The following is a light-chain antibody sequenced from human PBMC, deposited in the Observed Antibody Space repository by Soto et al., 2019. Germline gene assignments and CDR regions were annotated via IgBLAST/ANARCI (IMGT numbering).Light chain of an antibody. CDR2: AS. CDR3: QQGHGT. J-gene: IGKJ1*01. V-gene: IGKV1-39*01. CDR1: QSISSD. Sequence: DIQMTQSPSSLSASIGDRVTITCRASQSISSDLCWYQQKPGNAPKPLIYASILQSAVPSRFSGSASGTDFALTITSLQPEDFGTYYCQQGHGTFGQWTKVEVK.